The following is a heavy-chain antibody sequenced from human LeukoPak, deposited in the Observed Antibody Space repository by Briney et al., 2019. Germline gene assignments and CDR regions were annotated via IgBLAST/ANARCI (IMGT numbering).Heavy chain of an antibody. J-gene: IGHJ4*02. CDR1: GYTFTGYY. CDR3: GRGPPTIVVVITTGDFDS. CDR2: INPNSGGT. D-gene: IGHD3-22*01. V-gene: IGHV1-2*02. Sequence: ASVKVSCKASGYTFTGYYIHWVRQAPGQGLEWMGWINPNSGGTNYAQKFQGRVTMTRDTSISTAYMELRRLRSDDRAVYYCGRGPPTIVVVITTGDFDSWGQGTLVTVSS.